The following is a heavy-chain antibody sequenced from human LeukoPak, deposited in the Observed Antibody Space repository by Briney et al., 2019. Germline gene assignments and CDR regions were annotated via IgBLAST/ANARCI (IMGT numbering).Heavy chain of an antibody. CDR3: AGGGGGLGDIWFDP. V-gene: IGHV1-18*01. CDR1: GYAFTTYG. J-gene: IGHJ5*02. CDR2: ITTYNGDA. D-gene: IGHD3-10*01. Sequence: GASVKVSCKASGYAFTTYGISWVRQAPGQGLEWMGWITTYNGDANYAQKLQGRVIMTRDTSTSTAYMELRSLRSDDTDVYYCAGGGGGLGDIWFDPWGQGTLVTVSS.